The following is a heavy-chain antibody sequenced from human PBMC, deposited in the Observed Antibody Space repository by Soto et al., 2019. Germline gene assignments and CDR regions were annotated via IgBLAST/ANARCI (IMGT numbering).Heavy chain of an antibody. V-gene: IGHV1-18*01. CDR1: GYTFTSYG. Sequence: QVQLVQSGAEVKKPWSSVKVSCKASGYTFTSYGISWVRQAPGQGLEWMGWISAYNGNTNYAQKLQGRVTMTTETSTSRAYMEMRSLRSDDTAVYYCARVYLITMVRGELSAYWCEGTLGSV. CDR2: ISAYNGNT. CDR3: ARVYLITMVRGELSAY. D-gene: IGHD3-10*01. J-gene: IGHJ4*02.